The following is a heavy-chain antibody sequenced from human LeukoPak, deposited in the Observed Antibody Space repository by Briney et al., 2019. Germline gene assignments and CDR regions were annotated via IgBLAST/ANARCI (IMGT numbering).Heavy chain of an antibody. CDR2: INHSGST. D-gene: IGHD3-3*01. CDR3: ARSPRGSYYDFWRPRDYFDY. CDR1: GGSFSGYY. Sequence: SETLSLTCAVYGGSFSGYYWSWLRQPPGKGLEWIGEINHSGSTNYNPSLKSRVTISVDTSKNQFSLKLSSVTAADTAVYYCARSPRGSYYDFWRPRDYFDYWGQGTLVTVSS. J-gene: IGHJ4*02. V-gene: IGHV4-34*01.